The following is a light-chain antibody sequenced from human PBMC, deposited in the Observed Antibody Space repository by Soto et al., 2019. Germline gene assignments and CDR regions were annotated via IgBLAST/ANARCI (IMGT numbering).Light chain of an antibody. J-gene: IGLJ2*01. CDR3: QSYDSSLSGSV. V-gene: IGLV1-40*01. Sequence: QSVLTQPPSVSGAPGQRATISCTGSSSNIGAGYDVHWYQQLPGTAPKLLIYGNTNRPSGVPDRFSGSKSGTSASLAITGLQAEDEADYYCQSYDSSLSGSVFGGWTQLTVL. CDR2: GNT. CDR1: SSNIGAGYD.